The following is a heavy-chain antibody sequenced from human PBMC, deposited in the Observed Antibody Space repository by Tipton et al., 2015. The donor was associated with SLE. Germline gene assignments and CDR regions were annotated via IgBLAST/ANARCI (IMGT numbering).Heavy chain of an antibody. J-gene: IGHJ6*02. CDR1: GGSFSGYY. Sequence: TLSLTCAVYGGSFSGYYWSWIRQPPGKGLEWIGEINHSGSTNYNPSLKSRVTISVDTSKNQFSLKLSSVTAADTAVYYCARSGYCSSTSCYSDYGMDVWGQGTTVTVSS. CDR3: ARSGYCSSTSCYSDYGMDV. CDR2: INHSGST. V-gene: IGHV4-34*01. D-gene: IGHD2-2*02.